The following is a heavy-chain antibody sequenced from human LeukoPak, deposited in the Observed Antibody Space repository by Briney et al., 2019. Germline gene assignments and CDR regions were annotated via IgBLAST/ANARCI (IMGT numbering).Heavy chain of an antibody. CDR3: ASLIAVAGTEYFQN. D-gene: IGHD6-19*01. CDR2: IKQDGSEK. J-gene: IGHJ1*01. Sequence: GGSLRLSCAASGFTFSSYWMSWVRQAPGKGLEWVANIKQDGSEKYYVDSVKGRFTISRDNAKNSLYLQMNSLRAEDTAVYYCASLIAVAGTEYFQNWGQGTLVTVSS. V-gene: IGHV3-7*03. CDR1: GFTFSSYW.